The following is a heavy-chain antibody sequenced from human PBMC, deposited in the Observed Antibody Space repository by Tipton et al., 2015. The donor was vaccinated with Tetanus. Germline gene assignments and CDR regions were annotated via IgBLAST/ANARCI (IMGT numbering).Heavy chain of an antibody. CDR3: ASYIYYYDNTGYYYYFDY. J-gene: IGHJ4*02. CDR1: GASFSGSY. Sequence: GLVKPSETLSLTCAVSGASFSGSYWSWVRQSPGKGLEWVGEIRPGGSPYYNPALKSRVTLSVDRSKNQFSLRLTSVTAADTAVYYCASYIYYYDNTGYYYYFDYWGQGTLVTVTS. V-gene: IGHV4-34*10. D-gene: IGHD3-22*01. CDR2: IRPGGSP.